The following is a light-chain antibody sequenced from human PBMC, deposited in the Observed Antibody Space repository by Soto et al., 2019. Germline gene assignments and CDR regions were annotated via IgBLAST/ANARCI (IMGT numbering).Light chain of an antibody. J-gene: IGKJ2*01. V-gene: IGKV1-5*03. Sequence: CRASQSIRAWLAWYQQKPGNAPRLLIYKASTLEIGVPSRFSGSGSGTEFTLTISSLQPDDVAIYYCQQYNNWPPYTFGQGTKVDI. CDR1: QSIRAW. CDR3: QQYNNWPPYT. CDR2: KAS.